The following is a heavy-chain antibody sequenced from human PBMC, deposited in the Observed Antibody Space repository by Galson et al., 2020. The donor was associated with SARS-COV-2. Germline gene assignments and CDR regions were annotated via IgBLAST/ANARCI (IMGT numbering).Heavy chain of an antibody. CDR3: ARDGWGAETSDY. V-gene: IGHV4-38-2*02. CDR2: IYHTGST. Sequence: SETLSLTCSVSGYSINSGYYWGWIRQPPGKGLEWIANIYHTGSTYYNPSLKSRVTISVDASKNQFSLKINSMTAADTAIYYCARDGWGAETSDYWGQGTLVTVSS. CDR1: GYSINSGYY. J-gene: IGHJ4*02. D-gene: IGHD3-16*01.